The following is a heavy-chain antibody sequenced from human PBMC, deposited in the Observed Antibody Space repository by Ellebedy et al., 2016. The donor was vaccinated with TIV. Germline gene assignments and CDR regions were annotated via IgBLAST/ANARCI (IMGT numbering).Heavy chain of an antibody. CDR3: ARKGSGSFDP. Sequence: SETLSLTCTVSGGSISSYYWSWIRQPPGKGLEWIGYIYYSGSTNYNSSLKSRVTISVDTSKNQFSLKLSSVTAADTAVYYCARKGSGSFDPWGQGTLVTVSS. CDR2: IYYSGST. V-gene: IGHV4-59*01. CDR1: GGSISSYY. D-gene: IGHD2-15*01. J-gene: IGHJ5*02.